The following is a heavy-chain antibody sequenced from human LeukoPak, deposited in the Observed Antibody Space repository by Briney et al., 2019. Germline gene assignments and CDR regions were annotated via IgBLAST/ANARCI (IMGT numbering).Heavy chain of an antibody. CDR1: GFTFSSYE. D-gene: IGHD3-3*01. CDR2: ISSSGSTI. V-gene: IGHV3-48*03. Sequence: GGSLRLSYAASGFTFSSYEMNWVRQAPGKGLEWVSYISSSGSTIFYADSVKGRFTISRDNAKNSLYLQMNSLRAEDTAVYYCAREGTGVVFQHWGQGTLVTVSS. CDR3: AREGTGVVFQH. J-gene: IGHJ1*01.